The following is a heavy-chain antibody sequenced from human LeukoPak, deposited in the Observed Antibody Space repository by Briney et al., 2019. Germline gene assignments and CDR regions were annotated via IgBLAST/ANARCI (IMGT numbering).Heavy chain of an antibody. CDR3: ARNKITIFGVVINPFDY. CDR2: ISAYNGNT. CDR1: GYTFTSYG. D-gene: IGHD3-3*01. V-gene: IGHV1-18*01. Sequence: ASVKVSCKASGYTFTSYGISWVRQAPGQGLECMGWISAYNGNTNYAQKLQGRVTMTTDTYTSTAYMELRSLRSDDTAVYYCARNKITIFGVVINPFDYWGQGTLVTVSS. J-gene: IGHJ4*02.